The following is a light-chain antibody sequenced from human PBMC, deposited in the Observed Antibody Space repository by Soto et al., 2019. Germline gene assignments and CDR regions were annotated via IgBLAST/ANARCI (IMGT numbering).Light chain of an antibody. J-gene: IGKJ3*01. CDR3: QQYDNLPPLFT. CDR1: QDISNY. Sequence: DIQMTQSPSSLSASVGDRVTITCQASQDISNYLNWYQQKPGKAPKLLIYDASNLETGVPSRFSGSGSGTDFTFTISSLQPEDIATYYCQQYDNLPPLFTFGPGTKVEI. V-gene: IGKV1-33*01. CDR2: DAS.